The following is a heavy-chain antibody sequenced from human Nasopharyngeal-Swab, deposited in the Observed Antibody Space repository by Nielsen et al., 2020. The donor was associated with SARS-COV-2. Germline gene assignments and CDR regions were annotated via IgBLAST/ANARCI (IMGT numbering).Heavy chain of an antibody. D-gene: IGHD1-1*01. CDR2: IIPVFGTA. V-gene: IGHV1-69*13. Sequence: SVKVSCKASGGTFSSYAISWVRQAPGQGLEWMGGIIPVFGTANYAQKFQGRVTITADESTSTAYMELSSLRSEDTAVYYCARDGYGNGAFDIWGQGTMVTVSS. J-gene: IGHJ3*02. CDR3: ARDGYGNGAFDI. CDR1: GGTFSSYA.